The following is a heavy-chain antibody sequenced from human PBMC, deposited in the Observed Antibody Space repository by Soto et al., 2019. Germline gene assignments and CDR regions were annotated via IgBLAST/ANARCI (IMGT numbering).Heavy chain of an antibody. CDR1: GYTFTGDY. CDR2: LNPNSGVT. J-gene: IGHJ5*02. D-gene: IGHD3-3*01. CDR3: AWADFCSVYYRYDP. Sequence: ASVKVSCKASGYTFTGDYLHWVRPAPGQGLEWMGWLNPNSGVTNYAQKFQGRVTITRDTSISTAYMELSRLRSDDTAVYYCAWADFCSVYYRYDPWGQGTLVNVSS. V-gene: IGHV1-2*02.